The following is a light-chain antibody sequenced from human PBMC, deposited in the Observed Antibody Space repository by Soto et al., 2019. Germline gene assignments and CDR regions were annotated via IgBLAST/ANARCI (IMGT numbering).Light chain of an antibody. CDR3: QQSETYPLT. CDR1: QTISSW. CDR2: KAS. J-gene: IGKJ5*01. V-gene: IGKV1-5*03. Sequence: DIQMTQSPSTLSGSVGDRVTIXXXASQTISSWLAWYQQKPGKAPKLLIYKASTLKSGVPSRFSGSGSGTEFTLTISSLQPGDFATYYCQQSETYPLTFGQGTRLEIK.